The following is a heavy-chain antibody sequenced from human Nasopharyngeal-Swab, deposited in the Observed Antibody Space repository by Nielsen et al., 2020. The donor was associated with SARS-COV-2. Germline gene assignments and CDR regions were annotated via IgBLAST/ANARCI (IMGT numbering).Heavy chain of an antibody. Sequence: SLKISCAASGFTFDDYAMHWVRQAPGKGLEWVSGISWNSGSIGYADSVKGRFTISRDNAKNSLYLQMNSLRAEDTALYYCAKLNYGDSVDYWGQGTLVTASS. J-gene: IGHJ4*02. D-gene: IGHD4-17*01. CDR2: ISWNSGSI. CDR1: GFTFDDYA. CDR3: AKLNYGDSVDY. V-gene: IGHV3-9*01.